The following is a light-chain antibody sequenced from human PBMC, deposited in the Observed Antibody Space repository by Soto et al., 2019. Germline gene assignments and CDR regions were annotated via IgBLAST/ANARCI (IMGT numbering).Light chain of an antibody. CDR3: QEYNTWPWT. Sequence: ETVMTQSPATLSVSPGERATLSCRASQSANSNLAWYQQKLGQAPRVLIYGASTRATGIPARFSGSGSGTEFILTISSLQSEDFALYYCQEYNTWPWTFGQGTKVEIK. V-gene: IGKV3-15*01. J-gene: IGKJ1*01. CDR1: QSANSN. CDR2: GAS.